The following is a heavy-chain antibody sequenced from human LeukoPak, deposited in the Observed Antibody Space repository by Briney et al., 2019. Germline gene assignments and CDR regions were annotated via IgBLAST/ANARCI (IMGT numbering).Heavy chain of an antibody. V-gene: IGHV3-64*01. CDR3: ARAAASPYSSSWYGYYFDY. Sequence: GGSLRLSCAASGFTFSSYAMHWVRQAPGKGLEYVSAISSNGGSTYYANSVKGRFTISRGNSKNTLYLQMGSLRAEDMAVYYCARAAASPYSSSWYGYYFDYWGQGTLVTVSS. J-gene: IGHJ4*02. CDR1: GFTFSSYA. D-gene: IGHD6-13*01. CDR2: ISSNGGST.